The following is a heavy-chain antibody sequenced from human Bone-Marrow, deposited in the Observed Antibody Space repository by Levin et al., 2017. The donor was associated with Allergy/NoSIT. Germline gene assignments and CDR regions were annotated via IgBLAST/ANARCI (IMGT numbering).Heavy chain of an antibody. CDR2: ISYAGTNK. V-gene: IGHV3-30-3*01. CDR3: ARGLAATNTDDDY. J-gene: IGHJ4*02. CDR1: GFTFNSYA. Sequence: LAGGSLRLSCAASGFTFNSYAMHWVRQAPGRGLEWVAHISYAGTNKFYADSVKGRFTISRDNSKNTVYLQMDNLRAEDSAVYYCARGLAATNTDDDYWGLGTVLTVSS. D-gene: IGHD6-25*01.